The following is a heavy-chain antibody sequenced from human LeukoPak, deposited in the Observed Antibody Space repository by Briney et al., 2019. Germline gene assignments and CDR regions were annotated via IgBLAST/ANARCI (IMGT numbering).Heavy chain of an antibody. D-gene: IGHD3-22*01. Sequence: GGALRLSCAASGFTFSSYWMHWVRQAPGKGLVWVSRIKSDGSTNYADSVKGRFAISRDNAKNTVSLQMNSLRAEDTAVYYCARAPSETGGYYPEYFRHWGQGTLVTVSS. J-gene: IGHJ1*01. CDR3: ARAPSETGGYYPEYFRH. V-gene: IGHV3-74*01. CDR2: IKSDGST. CDR1: GFTFSSYW.